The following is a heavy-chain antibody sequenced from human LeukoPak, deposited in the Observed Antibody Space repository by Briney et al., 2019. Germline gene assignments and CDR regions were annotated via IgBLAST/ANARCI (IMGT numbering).Heavy chain of an antibody. V-gene: IGHV4-59*08. CDR2: INWYGST. D-gene: IGHD1-1*01. Sequence: SETLSLSCIVSGGSLSPYYWSWIRQPPGKGLEWIGHINWYGSTDYNPSLKSRVTMSVDASRNQFSLKVTSVTAADTAVYYCVRHQGGTTYDYWGQGTLVTVSS. CDR3: VRHQGGTTYDY. J-gene: IGHJ4*02. CDR1: GGSLSPYY.